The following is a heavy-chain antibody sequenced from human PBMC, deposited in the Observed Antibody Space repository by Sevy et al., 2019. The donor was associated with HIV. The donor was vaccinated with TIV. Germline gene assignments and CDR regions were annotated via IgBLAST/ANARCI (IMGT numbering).Heavy chain of an antibody. Sequence: GGSLRLSCAASGFPFSSYAMSWVRQAPGKGLEWVSVINGGGGGTYYAASVKGRFTISRDNSKNTLFLQMNSLRAEDTAVYYCAKDHGWDLLGYFDYWGQGTLVTVSS. CDR2: INGGGGGT. CDR1: GFPFSSYA. V-gene: IGHV3-23*01. CDR3: AKDHGWDLLGYFDY. J-gene: IGHJ4*02. D-gene: IGHD1-26*01.